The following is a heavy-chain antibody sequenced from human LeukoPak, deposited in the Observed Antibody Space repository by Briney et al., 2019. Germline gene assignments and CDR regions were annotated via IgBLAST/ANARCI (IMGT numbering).Heavy chain of an antibody. CDR1: GFTFNDYG. CDR3: AREKEYSSGTDSFDY. Sequence: PGESLRLSCAASGFTFNDYGMSWVRQPPEKGLEWVSDINWNGGHTAYADSVKGRFTISRDNAKNSLYLQMNSLRAEDTALYYCAREKEYSSGTDSFDYWGQGTQVTVSS. J-gene: IGHJ4*02. D-gene: IGHD5-18*01. V-gene: IGHV3-20*04. CDR2: INWNGGHT.